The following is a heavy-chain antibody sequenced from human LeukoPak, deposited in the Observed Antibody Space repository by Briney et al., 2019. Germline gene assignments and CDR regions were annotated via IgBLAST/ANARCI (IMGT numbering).Heavy chain of an antibody. CDR1: GGSFSGYY. Sequence: PSETLSLTXAVYGGSFSGYYWSWIRQPPGKGLEWIGEINHSGSTNYNPSLKSRVTISVDTSKNQFSLKLSSVTAADPAVYYCARDNSGSYPLDYWGQGTLVTVSS. D-gene: IGHD1-26*01. V-gene: IGHV4-34*01. CDR3: ARDNSGSYPLDY. CDR2: INHSGST. J-gene: IGHJ4*02.